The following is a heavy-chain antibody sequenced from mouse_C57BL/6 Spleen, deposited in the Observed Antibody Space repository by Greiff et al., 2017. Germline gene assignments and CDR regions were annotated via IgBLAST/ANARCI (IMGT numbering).Heavy chain of an antibody. J-gene: IGHJ2*01. V-gene: IGHV1-69*01. D-gene: IGHD1-1*01. Sequence: VQLQQPGAELVMPGASVKLSCKASGYTFTSYWMHWVKQRPGQGLEWIGEIDPSDSYTNYNQKFKGKSTLTVDKSSSTAYMQLSSLTSEDSAVYYCARRTTVGRGFDYWGQGTTLTVSS. CDR2: IDPSDSYT. CDR3: ARRTTVGRGFDY. CDR1: GYTFTSYW.